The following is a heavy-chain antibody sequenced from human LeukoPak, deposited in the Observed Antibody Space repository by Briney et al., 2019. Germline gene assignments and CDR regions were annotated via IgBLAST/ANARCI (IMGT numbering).Heavy chain of an antibody. CDR3: ARDLLEWPDAFDI. Sequence: PSGTLSLTCAVSGGSISSSNWGSWARQPPGKGLEWIGEIYHSGSTNYNPSLKSRVTISVDKSKNQFSLKLSSVPAADTAVYYCARDLLEWPDAFDIWGQGTMVTVSS. CDR2: IYHSGST. J-gene: IGHJ3*02. V-gene: IGHV4-4*02. D-gene: IGHD3-3*01. CDR1: GGSISSSNW.